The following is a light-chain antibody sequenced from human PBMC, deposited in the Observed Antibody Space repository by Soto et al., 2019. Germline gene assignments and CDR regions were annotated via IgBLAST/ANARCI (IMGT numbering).Light chain of an antibody. Sequence: EIVLTQSPATLSLSPGERATLSCRASQSVSSYLALYQQKPGQAPRLLIYDASNRATSIPARFSGSGSGTDFTLPISSLEHEDFAVDYCQQRSNWPPITFGHGTRLEIK. J-gene: IGKJ5*01. CDR1: QSVSSY. CDR3: QQRSNWPPIT. V-gene: IGKV3-11*01. CDR2: DAS.